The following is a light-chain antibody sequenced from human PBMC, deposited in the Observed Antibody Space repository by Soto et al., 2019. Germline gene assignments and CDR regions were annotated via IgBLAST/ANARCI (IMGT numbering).Light chain of an antibody. Sequence: DVVMTQSPLSLPVTLGQPASISCRSSQSLVHGDGNTYLNWFQQRPGQSPRRVIYKVSNRDSGVPDRFSGSVSGTDFTLKISRVEAEDIGIYYCMQGTHWPYSFGHGTKLEIK. V-gene: IGKV2-30*02. CDR1: QSLVHGDGNTY. CDR2: KVS. J-gene: IGKJ2*03. CDR3: MQGTHWPYS.